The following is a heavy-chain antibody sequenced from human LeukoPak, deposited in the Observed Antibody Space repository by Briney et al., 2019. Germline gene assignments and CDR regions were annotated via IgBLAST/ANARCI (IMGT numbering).Heavy chain of an antibody. CDR1: GFTFDDYA. V-gene: IGHV3-9*01. CDR3: AKGYDSSRGYYFDY. J-gene: IGHJ4*02. D-gene: IGHD3-22*01. Sequence: GRSLRLSCAASGFTFDDYAMHWVRQAPGKGLEGVSGISWNSGSIDYADSVKGRFTISRENDKNYLYLQMNSLRAEDTALYYCAKGYDSSRGYYFDYWGQGTLVTVSS. CDR2: ISWNSGSI.